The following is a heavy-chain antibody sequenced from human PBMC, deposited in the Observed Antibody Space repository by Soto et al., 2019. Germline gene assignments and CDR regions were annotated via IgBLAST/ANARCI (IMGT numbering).Heavy chain of an antibody. V-gene: IGHV4-31*03. D-gene: IGHD3-10*01. Sequence: QVQLQESGPGLLKPSETLSLTCTVSGGFISSGGYYWSWIRQHPGKGLEWIGSIYYRGNTYYNPSLNTXXTXPXXKSKNQFTVKLNSVTAADTAVYYCARGETDYWFDSWGQGPLVTVSS. J-gene: IGHJ5*01. CDR2: IYYRGNT. CDR1: GGFISSGGYY. CDR3: ARGETDYWFDS.